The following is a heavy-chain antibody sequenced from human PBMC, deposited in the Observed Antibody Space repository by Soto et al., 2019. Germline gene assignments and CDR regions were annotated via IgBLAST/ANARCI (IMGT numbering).Heavy chain of an antibody. Sequence: SETLSLTCTVSGGSISDGYYWSWIRQHPGKGLEWIGSISDSGSTSYNPSLKSRLTISVDTSKNQFSLNLRSVTAADTAVYYCARRDRSGFSYWLDTWGQGTLVTVSS. CDR3: ARRDRSGFSYWLDT. J-gene: IGHJ5*02. D-gene: IGHD3-22*01. V-gene: IGHV4-31*03. CDR1: GGSISDGYY. CDR2: ISDSGST.